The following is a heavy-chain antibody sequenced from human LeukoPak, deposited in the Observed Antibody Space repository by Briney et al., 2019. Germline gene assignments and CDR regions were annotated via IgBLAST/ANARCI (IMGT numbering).Heavy chain of an antibody. D-gene: IGHD2-2*01. CDR2: ISWNSGSI. CDR1: GFTFDDYA. J-gene: IGHJ4*02. Sequence: GGSLRLSCAASGFTFDDYAMHWVRQAPGKGLEWVSGISWNSGSIGYADSVKGRFTISRDNAKNSLYLQMNSLRAEDTAVYYCARDLEYSEYQLPRYYFDYWGQGTLVTVSS. V-gene: IGHV3-9*01. CDR3: ARDLEYSEYQLPRYYFDY.